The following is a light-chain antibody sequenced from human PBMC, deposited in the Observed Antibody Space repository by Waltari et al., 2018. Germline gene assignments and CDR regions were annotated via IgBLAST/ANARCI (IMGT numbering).Light chain of an antibody. CDR1: SSNIGNNT. CDR3: ASWDDKLDGPL. Sequence: QSVLTQPPSVSEAPRHTVTISCSGSSSNIGNNTLNWYQPFPGKAPRLLIYYDDLLASGVSGRFSGSKSGTSASLAISGLRSEDAGDYYCASWDDKLDGPLFGGGTKLTVL. J-gene: IGLJ2*01. V-gene: IGLV1-36*01. CDR2: YDD.